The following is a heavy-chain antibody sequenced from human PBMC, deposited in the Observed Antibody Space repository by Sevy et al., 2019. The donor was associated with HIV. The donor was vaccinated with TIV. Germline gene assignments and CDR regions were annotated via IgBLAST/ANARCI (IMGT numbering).Heavy chain of an antibody. D-gene: IGHD3-22*01. J-gene: IGHJ4*02. CDR3: ARGGYYYDNAAYYALDS. Sequence: GGSLRLSCAATGFTFSNYAMHWVRQAPGKGMVWVAIIWSDGAYQYHGDSVKGRFTISRDNSKNTLYLQMNNVRVEDTAVYYCARGGYYYDNAAYYALDSWGQGTLVTVSS. CDR1: GFTFSNYA. V-gene: IGHV3-33*01. CDR2: IWSDGAYQ.